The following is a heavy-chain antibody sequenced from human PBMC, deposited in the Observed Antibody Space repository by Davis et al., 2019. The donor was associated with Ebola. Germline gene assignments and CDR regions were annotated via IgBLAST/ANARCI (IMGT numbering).Heavy chain of an antibody. J-gene: IGHJ5*02. CDR1: GGTFSSYA. CDR2: IIPIFGTA. CDR3: ARDASGQLVPNWFDP. D-gene: IGHD6-6*01. Sequence: AASVKVSCKASGGTFSSYAISWVRQAPGQGLEWMGGIIPIFGTANYAQKFQGRVTITADESTSTAYMELSSLRSEDTAVYYCARDASGQLVPNWFDPWGQGTLVTVSS. V-gene: IGHV1-69*13.